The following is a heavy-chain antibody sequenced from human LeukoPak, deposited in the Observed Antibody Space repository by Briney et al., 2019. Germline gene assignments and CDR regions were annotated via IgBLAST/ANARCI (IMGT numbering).Heavy chain of an antibody. J-gene: IGHJ5*02. V-gene: IGHV4-38-2*02. Sequence: SETLSLTCTVSGYSISSGYYWGWIRQPPGKGLEWIGGIYHSGSTYYNPSLKSRVTISVDTSKNQFSLKLSSVTAADTAVYYCARGGIAAAGTRFDPWGQGTLVTVSS. CDR2: IYHSGST. D-gene: IGHD6-13*01. CDR1: GYSISSGYY. CDR3: ARGGIAAAGTRFDP.